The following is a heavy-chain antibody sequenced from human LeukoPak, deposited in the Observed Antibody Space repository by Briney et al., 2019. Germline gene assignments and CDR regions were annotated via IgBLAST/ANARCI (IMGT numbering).Heavy chain of an antibody. J-gene: IGHJ4*02. CDR3: AKDSSRYGEGY. CDR2: ISGTGFTV. Sequence: GGSLRLSCAASGFTFMTYSMNWVRQAPGKGLEWVSSISGTGFTVYYADSVKGRFTPSRDNSKNTLYLQMNSLRAEDTAVYYCAKDSSRYGEGYWGQGTLVTVSS. CDR1: GFTFMTYS. V-gene: IGHV3-23*01. D-gene: IGHD4-17*01.